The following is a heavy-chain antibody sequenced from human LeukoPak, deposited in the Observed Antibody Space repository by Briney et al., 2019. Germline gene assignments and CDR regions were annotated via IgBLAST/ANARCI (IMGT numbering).Heavy chain of an antibody. CDR3: AKGPDFWSGYYYDY. J-gene: IGHJ4*02. V-gene: IGHV3-23*01. CDR2: ISGSGGST. Sequence: GGSLRLSCAASGFTFSSYAMSWVRQAPGKGLEWVSAISGSGGSTYYADSVKGRFTLSRDNSKNTLYLQMNSLRAEDTAVYYCAKGPDFWSGYYYDYWGQGTLVTVSS. D-gene: IGHD3-3*01. CDR1: GFTFSSYA.